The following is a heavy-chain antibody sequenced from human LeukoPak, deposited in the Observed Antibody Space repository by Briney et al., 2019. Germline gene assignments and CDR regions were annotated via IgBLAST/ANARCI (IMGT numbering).Heavy chain of an antibody. D-gene: IGHD5-18*01. CDR2: ISYDGSNK. Sequence: GGSLRLSCAASGFTFSSYAMHLVRQAPGKGLEWVAVISYDGSNKYYADSVKGRFTISRDNSKNTLYLQMNSLRAEDTAVYYCARDRPDTAMAYDAFDIWSQGTMVTVSS. CDR1: GFTFSSYA. CDR3: ARDRPDTAMAYDAFDI. J-gene: IGHJ3*02. V-gene: IGHV3-30-3*01.